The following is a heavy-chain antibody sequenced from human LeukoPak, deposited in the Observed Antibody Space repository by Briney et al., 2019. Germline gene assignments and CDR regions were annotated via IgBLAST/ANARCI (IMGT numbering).Heavy chain of an antibody. CDR1: GGSISSYY. Sequence: HPSETLSLTCTVSGGSISSYYWSWIRQPPGKGLEWIGYIYYSGSTNYNPSLKSRVTISVDTSKNQFSLKLSSVTAADTAVYYCARSPYNWNDVGHRAFDIWGQGTMVTVSS. CDR3: ARSPYNWNDVGHRAFDI. V-gene: IGHV4-59*08. J-gene: IGHJ3*02. CDR2: IYYSGST. D-gene: IGHD1-20*01.